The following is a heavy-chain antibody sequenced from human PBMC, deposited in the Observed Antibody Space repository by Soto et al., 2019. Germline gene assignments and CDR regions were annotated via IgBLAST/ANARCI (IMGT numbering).Heavy chain of an antibody. V-gene: IGHV4-31*03. J-gene: IGHJ5*02. Sequence: SETLSLTCTVSGGSISSGGYYWSWIRQHPGKGLEWIGYIYYSGSTYYNPSLKSRVTISVDTSKNQFSLKLSSVTAADTAVYYCARDLSNYCSGGSCYSASSWFDPWGQGTLVTVSS. CDR1: GGSISSGGYY. CDR2: IYYSGST. D-gene: IGHD2-15*01. CDR3: ARDLSNYCSGGSCYSASSWFDP.